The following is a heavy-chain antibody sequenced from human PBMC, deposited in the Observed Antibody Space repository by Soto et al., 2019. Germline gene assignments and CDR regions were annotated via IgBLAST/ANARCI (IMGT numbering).Heavy chain of an antibody. V-gene: IGHV4-31*03. CDR2: IYYSGST. D-gene: IGHD5-12*01. CDR1: GGSISSGGYD. CDR3: ARASRGGYSGYDNLDY. Sequence: SETLSLTCTVSGGSISSGGYDWSWIRQHPGKGLEWIGYIYYSGSTYYNPSLKSRVTISVDTSKNQFSLKLSSVTAADTAVYYCARASRGGYSGYDNLDYWGQGTLVTVSS. J-gene: IGHJ4*02.